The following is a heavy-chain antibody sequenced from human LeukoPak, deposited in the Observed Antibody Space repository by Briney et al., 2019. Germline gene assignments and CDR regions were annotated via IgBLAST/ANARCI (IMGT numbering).Heavy chain of an antibody. CDR2: INPNSGGT. Sequence: GASVKVSCKASGYTFTGYYMHWVRQAPGQGLEWMGWINPNSGGTNYAQKFQGRVTMTRDTSISTAYMELSRLRSDDTAVYYCVRAAIVEWAWFDPWGQGTLVTVSS. D-gene: IGHD2-2*02. J-gene: IGHJ5*02. V-gene: IGHV1-2*02. CDR1: GYTFTGYY. CDR3: VRAAIVEWAWFDP.